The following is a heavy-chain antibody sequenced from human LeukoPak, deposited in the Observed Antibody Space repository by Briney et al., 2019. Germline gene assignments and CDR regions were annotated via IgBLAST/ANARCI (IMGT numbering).Heavy chain of an antibody. J-gene: IGHJ4*02. CDR1: GYNFMSYG. CDR2: ISAWNGNT. D-gene: IGHD3-22*01. V-gene: IGHV1-18*01. CDR3: ARDGSSGYYHAVDY. Sequence: ASVKVSCKASGYNFMSYGISWVRHAPGQGLEWMGWISAWNGNTNYAQRFHGRVTMTTDTSTNTAYMEVMSLRSDDTAVYYCARDGSSGYYHAVDYWGQGTLVTVSS.